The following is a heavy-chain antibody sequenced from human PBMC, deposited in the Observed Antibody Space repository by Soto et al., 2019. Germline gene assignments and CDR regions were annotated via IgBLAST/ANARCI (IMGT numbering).Heavy chain of an antibody. D-gene: IGHD5-12*01. Sequence: PSETLSLTCTVSGGSMSSYYWSWIRQPPGKGLGWIGYIYYSGSTNYNPSLKSRVTISVDTSKNQFSLKLSSVTAADTAVYYCARQAIYSGYGYYYYMAVWGKGTTVTVSS. CDR2: IYYSGST. CDR3: ARQAIYSGYGYYYYMAV. V-gene: IGHV4-59*01. J-gene: IGHJ6*03. CDR1: GGSMSSYY.